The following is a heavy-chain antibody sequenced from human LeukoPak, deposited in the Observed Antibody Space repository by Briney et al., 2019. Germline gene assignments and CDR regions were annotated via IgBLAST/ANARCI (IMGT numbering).Heavy chain of an antibody. Sequence: GGSLRLSCAAPGFTFSSYEMNWVRQAPGKGLEWVSYISSSGSTIYYADSVKGRFTISRDNAKNSLYLQMNSLRAEDTAVYYCARLGWYYDILTGYSYYYYGMDVWGKGTTVTVSS. CDR3: ARLGWYYDILTGYSYYYYGMDV. D-gene: IGHD3-9*01. V-gene: IGHV3-48*03. CDR2: ISSSGSTI. CDR1: GFTFSSYE. J-gene: IGHJ6*04.